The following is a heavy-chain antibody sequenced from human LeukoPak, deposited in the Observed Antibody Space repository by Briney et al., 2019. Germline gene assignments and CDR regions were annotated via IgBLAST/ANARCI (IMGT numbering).Heavy chain of an antibody. CDR3: ARGSVPRSDFDY. D-gene: IGHD3-10*02. CDR1: GGTFSSYA. Sequence: WASVKVSCKASGGTFSSYAICWVRQAPGQGLEWMGGIIPIFGTANYAQKFQGRVTITADESTSTAYMELSSLRSEDTAVYYCARGSVPRSDFDYWGQGTLVTVSS. J-gene: IGHJ4*02. CDR2: IIPIFGTA. V-gene: IGHV1-69*01.